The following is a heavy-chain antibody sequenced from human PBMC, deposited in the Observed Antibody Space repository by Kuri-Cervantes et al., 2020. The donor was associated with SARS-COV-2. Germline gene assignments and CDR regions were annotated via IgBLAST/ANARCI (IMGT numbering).Heavy chain of an antibody. CDR2: ISYDGGNK. V-gene: IGHV3-30*18. D-gene: IGHD2/OR15-2a*01. Sequence: GESLKISCAASGFTFSSYGMHWVRQAPGKGLEWVAVISYDGGNKYYADSVKGRFTISRDNSKNTLYLQMNSLGVEDTAVYYCANSFYDTSSVPRLDYWGQGTLVTVSS. J-gene: IGHJ4*02. CDR3: ANSFYDTSSVPRLDY. CDR1: GFTFSSYG.